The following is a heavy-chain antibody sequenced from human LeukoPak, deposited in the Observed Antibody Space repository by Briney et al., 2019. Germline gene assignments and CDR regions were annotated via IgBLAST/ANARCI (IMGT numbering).Heavy chain of an antibody. J-gene: IGHJ3*01. CDR1: GFTFDDYG. V-gene: IGHV3-20*04. CDR3: ARDTDYAFDV. Sequence: GGSLRLSCAASGFTFDDYGMSWVRQAPGKGLEWVSGINWNGGSTGYADSVKGRFTISRDNAKSSLYLQMNSLRAEDTAVYYCARDTDYAFDVWGQGTMVTVSS. CDR2: INWNGGST.